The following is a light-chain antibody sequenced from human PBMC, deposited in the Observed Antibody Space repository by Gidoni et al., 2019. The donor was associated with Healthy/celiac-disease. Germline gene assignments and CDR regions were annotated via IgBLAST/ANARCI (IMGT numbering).Light chain of an antibody. V-gene: IGKV3-15*01. Sequence: EIVMLQSPATLSVSAGERATLSCRASQSVSSNLAWYQQKPGQAPRLLIYGASTRATGSPARLRGSGSGTEFTLTISSLQSEDFAVYYCQQYNNWPPERTFGQGTKVEIK. CDR3: QQYNNWPPERT. J-gene: IGKJ1*01. CDR1: QSVSSN. CDR2: GAS.